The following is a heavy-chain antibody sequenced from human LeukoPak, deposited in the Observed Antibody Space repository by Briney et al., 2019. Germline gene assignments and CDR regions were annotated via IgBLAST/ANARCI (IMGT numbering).Heavy chain of an antibody. CDR3: ARDALVRGVGRYFDY. Sequence: GGSLRLSCAASGFTVSSNYMSWVRQAPGKGLEWVSVIYSGGSTYCADSVKGRFTISRDNSKNTLYLQMNSLRAEDTAVYYCARDALVRGVGRYFDYWGQGTLVTVSS. CDR1: GFTVSSNY. D-gene: IGHD3-10*01. V-gene: IGHV3-66*02. CDR2: IYSGGST. J-gene: IGHJ4*02.